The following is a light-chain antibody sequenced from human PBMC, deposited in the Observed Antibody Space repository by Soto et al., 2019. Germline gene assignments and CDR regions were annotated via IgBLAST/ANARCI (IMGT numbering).Light chain of an antibody. CDR1: TSNIGSNY. CDR2: GNN. CDR3: ATWDDSLNGFYV. J-gene: IGLJ1*01. V-gene: IGLV1-47*01. Sequence: QCVLERPPYVSGAPGQRVTISCPGSTSNIGSNYVYWYQQLPGTAPKLLIYGNNQRPSGLPDRFSGSKSGTSASLAISGLRSDDEADYFCATWDDSLNGFYVFGTGT.